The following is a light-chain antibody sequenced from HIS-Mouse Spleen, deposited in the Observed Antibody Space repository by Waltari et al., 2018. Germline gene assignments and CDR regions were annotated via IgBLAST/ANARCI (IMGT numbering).Light chain of an antibody. CDR1: SSNIGSNY. CDR3: AAWDDSLSGPV. J-gene: IGLJ3*02. Sequence: QSVLTQPPSASGTPGQRVTISCYGSSSNIGSNYVYWYQQLPGTAPKLLIYRNKQRPSGVPDRFSGSKSGTSASLAISGLRSEDEADYYCAAWDDSLSGPVFGGGTKLTVL. V-gene: IGLV1-47*01. CDR2: RNK.